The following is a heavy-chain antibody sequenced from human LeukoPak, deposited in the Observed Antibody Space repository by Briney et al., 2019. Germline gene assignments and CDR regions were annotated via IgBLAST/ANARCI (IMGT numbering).Heavy chain of an antibody. CDR3: ARDEAWIQLWFNFDY. V-gene: IGHV1-18*01. Sequence: GASGKVSCKAFNYTFSSYGISWVRQAPGQGLEWMGWISAYNGNTNYAQKLQGRVTMTTDTSTSTAYMELRSLRSDDTAVYYCARDEAWIQLWFNFDYWGQGTLVTVSS. D-gene: IGHD5-18*01. CDR2: ISAYNGNT. J-gene: IGHJ4*02. CDR1: NYTFSSYG.